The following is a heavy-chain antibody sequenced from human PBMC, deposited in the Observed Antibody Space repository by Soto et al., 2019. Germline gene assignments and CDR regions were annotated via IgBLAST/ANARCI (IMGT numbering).Heavy chain of an antibody. V-gene: IGHV3-21*01. CDR2: ITSTSNHI. CDR1: GCTFNFYT. CDR3: ARRAVYGGNSFDH. J-gene: IGHJ4*02. D-gene: IGHD2-15*01. Sequence: GRSLRLCCATAGCTFNFYTLNWVRQAPGMCLQWVASITSTSNHIYYAVAVRGRFTISRDNAKDTLYLHLSSLRTDDTAVYYCARRAVYGGNSFDHWGQGTLVTVYS.